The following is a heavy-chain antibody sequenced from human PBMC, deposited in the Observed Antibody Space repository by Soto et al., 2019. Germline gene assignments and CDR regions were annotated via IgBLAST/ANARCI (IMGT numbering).Heavy chain of an antibody. D-gene: IGHD1-7*01. Sequence: EVQLVESGGGLVQPGGSLRLSCAASGFTFSSYWMSWVRQAPGKGLEWVANIKQDGSEKYYVDSVKGRFTISRDNAKNSRYLQMNGLRAEDTAVYDCARLRGGTWNYGGWFDPWGQGTLVTVSS. CDR2: IKQDGSEK. CDR1: GFTFSSYW. V-gene: IGHV3-7*05. CDR3: ARLRGGTWNYGGWFDP. J-gene: IGHJ5*02.